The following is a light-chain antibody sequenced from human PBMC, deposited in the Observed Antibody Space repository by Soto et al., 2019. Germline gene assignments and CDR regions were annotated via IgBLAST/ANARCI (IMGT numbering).Light chain of an antibody. V-gene: IGKV3-20*01. CDR3: QQYGTSPWT. CDR2: VAS. Sequence: EVVMTQSPVTLSVSPGESATLSCRASQSVDGYLAWYQQKPGQAPRVLIYVASTRATGIPARFSGSGSGTDFTLSISRVEPEDFAVYYCQQYGTSPWTFGQGTKVDIK. CDR1: QSVDGY. J-gene: IGKJ1*01.